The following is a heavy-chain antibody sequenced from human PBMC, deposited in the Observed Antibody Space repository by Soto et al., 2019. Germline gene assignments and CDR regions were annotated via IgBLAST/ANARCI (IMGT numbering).Heavy chain of an antibody. CDR1: GFTFISYG. J-gene: IGHJ6*02. Sequence: PWGSVRLSCASSGFTFISYGMHWVRQAPGMGLEWVAVIWPDGSFKYYGDSVKGRFSISRDNSKNTVYLQMDSLRAEDTAVYYCARDFNLCMDVWGQGTTVTVSS. CDR3: ARDFNLCMDV. V-gene: IGHV3-33*01. CDR2: IWPDGSFK.